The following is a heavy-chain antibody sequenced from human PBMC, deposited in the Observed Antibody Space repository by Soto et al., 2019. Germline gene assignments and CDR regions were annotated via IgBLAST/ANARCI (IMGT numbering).Heavy chain of an antibody. V-gene: IGHV4-31*03. CDR2: IYFTGST. Sequence: SETLSLTCTVSGHSLSSGGYYWSWIRQHPGKGLEWVGYIYFTGSTLYNPSLKSRLAMSLDTSKNQFSLRLTSVTAADTAVYCCARDWGSSGWPNWGQGTLVTVSS. CDR1: GHSLSSGGYY. J-gene: IGHJ4*02. D-gene: IGHD6-19*01. CDR3: ARDWGSSGWPN.